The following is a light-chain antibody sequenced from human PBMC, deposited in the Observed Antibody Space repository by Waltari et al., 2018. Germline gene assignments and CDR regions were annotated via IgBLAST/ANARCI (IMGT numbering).Light chain of an antibody. V-gene: IGKV1D-12*01. J-gene: IGKJ2*01. Sequence: DIQMTQSPSSVSASVGDRFTITCRASQDISKWLAWYQQQPGKAPKLLIYAASTLQSGVPSRFSGSGSGTEFTLTISSLQPEDFATYYCQQLNSYPVTFGQGTKLEIK. CDR2: AAS. CDR3: QQLNSYPVT. CDR1: QDISKW.